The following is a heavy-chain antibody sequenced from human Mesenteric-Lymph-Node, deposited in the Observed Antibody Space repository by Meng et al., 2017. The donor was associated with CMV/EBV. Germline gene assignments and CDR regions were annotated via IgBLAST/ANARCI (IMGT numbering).Heavy chain of an antibody. CDR3: ARYLGVGATWGPDV. J-gene: IGHJ6*02. V-gene: IGHV4-39*01. CDR2: IYYSGST. D-gene: IGHD1-26*01. Sequence: SETLSLTCTVSGGSISSSSYYWGWIRQPPGRGLEWIGSIYYSGSTYYNPSLKSRVTISVDTSKNQFSLKLSSVTAADTAVYYCARYLGVGATWGPDVWGQGTTVTVS. CDR1: GGSISSSSYY.